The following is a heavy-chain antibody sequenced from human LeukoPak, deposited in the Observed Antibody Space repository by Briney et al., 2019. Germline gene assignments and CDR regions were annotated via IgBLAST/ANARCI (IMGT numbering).Heavy chain of an antibody. CDR1: GGTFSSYG. D-gene: IGHD3-10*01. Sequence: ASVKVSCKASGGTFSSYGIGWVRQAPGQGLEWMGGIIPIFGTANYAQNLQGRVTITADESTTTAYMELSSLRSDDTAVYYCARGFHSRPYYYGSGSYFNWFDPWGQGTLVTVSS. J-gene: IGHJ5*02. CDR3: ARGFHSRPYYYGSGSYFNWFDP. V-gene: IGHV1-69*13. CDR2: IIPIFGTA.